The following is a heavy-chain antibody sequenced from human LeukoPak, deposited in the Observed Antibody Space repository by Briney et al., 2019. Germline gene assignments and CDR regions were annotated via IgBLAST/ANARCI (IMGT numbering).Heavy chain of an antibody. V-gene: IGHV3-66*01. Sequence: GGSLRLSCAASGFTVSSNYMSWVRQAPGKGLEWVSVICSGGSTYYADSVKGRFTISRDNSKNTLYLQMNGLRAEDTAVYYCARGWLQPDDAFDIWGQGTMVTVSS. CDR2: ICSGGST. CDR1: GFTVSSNY. CDR3: ARGWLQPDDAFDI. J-gene: IGHJ3*02. D-gene: IGHD5-24*01.